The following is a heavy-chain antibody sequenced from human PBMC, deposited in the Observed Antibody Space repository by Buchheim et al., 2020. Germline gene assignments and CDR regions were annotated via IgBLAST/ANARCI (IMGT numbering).Heavy chain of an antibody. CDR1: GFTFSSYW. V-gene: IGHV3-7*01. J-gene: IGHJ4*02. CDR2: IKQDGSEK. Sequence: EVQLVESGGGLVQPGGSLRLSCAASGFTFSSYWMSWVRQAPGKGLEWVANIKQDGSEKYYVDSVKGRFTISRDTAKNSLYLQMNSLRAEDTAVYYCARGLIQLWLRAPRGFDYWGQGTL. D-gene: IGHD5-18*01. CDR3: ARGLIQLWLRAPRGFDY.